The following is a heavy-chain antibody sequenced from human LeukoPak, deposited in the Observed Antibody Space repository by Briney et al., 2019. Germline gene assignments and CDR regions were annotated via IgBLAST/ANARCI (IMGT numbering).Heavy chain of an antibody. CDR3: VSQEVVPH. D-gene: IGHD2-15*01. Sequence: GGALRLSCAASGFNFINYWMSWVRQAPGKGLEWVANVLGDGTTKQYVDSVKGRFTISRDNAKNSLYLQMDSQRAEDTAVYYCVSQEVVPHWGQGTLVSVSS. J-gene: IGHJ4*02. CDR2: VLGDGTTK. CDR1: GFNFINYW. V-gene: IGHV3-7*01.